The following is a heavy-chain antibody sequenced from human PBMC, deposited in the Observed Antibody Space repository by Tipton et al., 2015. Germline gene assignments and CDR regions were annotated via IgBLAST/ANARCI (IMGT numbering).Heavy chain of an antibody. J-gene: IGHJ3*02. CDR3: ARAESHGFKM. CDR1: GFTFTNYD. CDR2: MNEDGSQK. V-gene: IGHV3-7*03. Sequence: SLRLSCAASGFTFTNYDMNWIRQAPGKGLEWVANMNEDGSQKYYVDSVRGRFTISRDNTQNSLFLQMNSLKAEDTAVYYCARAESHGFKMCGQGTMVTVSS.